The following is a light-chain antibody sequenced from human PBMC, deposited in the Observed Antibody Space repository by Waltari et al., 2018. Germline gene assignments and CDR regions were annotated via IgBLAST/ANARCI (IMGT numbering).Light chain of an antibody. CDR3: QHYLRLPVT. J-gene: IGKJ1*01. Sequence: EIVLTQSPGTLSLSLGERATVSCRASQSVSRALAWYQQKPGQAPRLLIYGASTRATGITDRFSGSGSGKDFSLTISRLEPDDFAVYYCQHYLRLPVTFGQGTTVEI. CDR1: QSVSRA. V-gene: IGKV3-20*01. CDR2: GAS.